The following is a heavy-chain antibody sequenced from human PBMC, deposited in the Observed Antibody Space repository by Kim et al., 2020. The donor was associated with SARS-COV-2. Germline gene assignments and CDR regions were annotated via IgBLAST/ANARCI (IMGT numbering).Heavy chain of an antibody. CDR3: ARDFQPPQQLVRGWFDP. D-gene: IGHD6-13*01. CDR1: GGSISSSSYY. Sequence: SETLSLTCTVSGGSISSSSYYWGWIRQPPGKGLEWIGSIYYSGSTYYNPSLKSRVTISVDTSKNQFSLKLSSVTAADTAVYYCARDFQPPQQLVRGWFDPWGQGTLVTVSS. CDR2: IYYSGST. V-gene: IGHV4-39*07. J-gene: IGHJ5*02.